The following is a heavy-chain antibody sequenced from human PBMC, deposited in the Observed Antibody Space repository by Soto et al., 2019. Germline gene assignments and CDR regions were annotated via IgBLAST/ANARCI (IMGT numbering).Heavy chain of an antibody. V-gene: IGHV3-30-3*01. J-gene: IGHJ4*02. CDR3: ATEYSYGYCMDY. CDR1: GFTFSSYA. Sequence: QVQLVESGGGVVQPGRSLRLSCEASGFTFSSYAMHWVRQAPGKGLEWVAVISYDGSNKYYADSVKGRFTISRDNSKNTLYLQMNSLRAEDTAVYYCATEYSYGYCMDYWGQGTLVTVPS. D-gene: IGHD5-18*01. CDR2: ISYDGSNK.